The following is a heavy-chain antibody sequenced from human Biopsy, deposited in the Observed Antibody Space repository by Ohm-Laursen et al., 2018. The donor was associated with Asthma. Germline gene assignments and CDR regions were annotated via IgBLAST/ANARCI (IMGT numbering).Heavy chain of an antibody. V-gene: IGHV3-11*01. CDR2: IGSSGSPI. Sequence: SLRLSCTASGFTFSDHHMSWVRQAPGKGLEWVSYIGSSGSPIYYADSVKGRFTISRDNDKRSVYLEMSSLGAEDTAVYYCTKSYYTESYFDFWGQGTLVTVSS. D-gene: IGHD1-26*01. CDR1: GFTFSDHH. CDR3: TKSYYTESYFDF. J-gene: IGHJ4*02.